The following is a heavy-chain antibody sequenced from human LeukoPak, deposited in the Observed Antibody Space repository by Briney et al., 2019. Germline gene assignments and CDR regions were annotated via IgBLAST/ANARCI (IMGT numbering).Heavy chain of an antibody. D-gene: IGHD6-19*01. V-gene: IGHV3-30-3*01. CDR3: VRSNSSGWYGGFMDY. CDR1: GFTFSSYA. CDR2: ISYDGSNK. Sequence: PGRSLRLSCAASGFTFSSYAMHWVRQAPGKGLEWVAVISYDGSNKYYADSVKGRFTISRDNSKNTLYLQMNSLRAEDTAVYYCVRSNSSGWYGGFMDYWGQGTLVTVSS. J-gene: IGHJ4*02.